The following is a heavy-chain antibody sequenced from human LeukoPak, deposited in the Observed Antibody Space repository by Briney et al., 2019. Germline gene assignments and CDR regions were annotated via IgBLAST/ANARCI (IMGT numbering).Heavy chain of an antibody. V-gene: IGHV4-59*01. CDR2: IYYSGST. J-gene: IGHJ4*02. D-gene: IGHD3-9*01. CDR3: ARAPSRLRYTDY. CDR1: GGSINNYY. Sequence: SETLSLTCTVSGGSINNYYWNWIRQPPGKGLEWIGYIYYSGSTNYNPSLQSRVTFSVDTSKNQVSLQLSSVTAADTAVYYCARAPSRLRYTDYWGQGALVTVSS.